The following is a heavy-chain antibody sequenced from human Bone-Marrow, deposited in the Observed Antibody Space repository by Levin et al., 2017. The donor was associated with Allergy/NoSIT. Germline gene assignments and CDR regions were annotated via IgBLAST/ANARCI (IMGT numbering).Heavy chain of an antibody. Sequence: GGSLRLSCAASGFIFSDYSIHWVRQAPGKGLEWVSFISTTSTYIYYADSVKGRFTISRDNAKNSLFLQMNSLKAEDTAVYYCALLSSSDPSLDLWGRGTLVTVSS. J-gene: IGHJ2*01. CDR2: ISTTSTYI. D-gene: IGHD2-2*01. CDR3: ALLSSSDPSLDL. CDR1: GFIFSDYS. V-gene: IGHV3-21*01.